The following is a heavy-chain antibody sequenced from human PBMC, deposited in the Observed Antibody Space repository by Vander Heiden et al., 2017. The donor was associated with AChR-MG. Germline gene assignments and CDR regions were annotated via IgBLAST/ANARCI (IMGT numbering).Heavy chain of an antibody. V-gene: IGHV4-34*01. CDR3: TRNTQVGATNF. CDR2: ISHSGSA. D-gene: IGHD1-26*01. Sequence: QVQLQQWGAGLLKPSETLSLTCAVYGGSFSDYYWSWIRQSPGKGLEWIGEISHSGSANYNPALKSRVAISVDTSNNQFSLRVSSVTAADTAVYYCTRNTQVGATNFWGQGTLGTVSS. CDR1: GGSFSDYY. J-gene: IGHJ4*02.